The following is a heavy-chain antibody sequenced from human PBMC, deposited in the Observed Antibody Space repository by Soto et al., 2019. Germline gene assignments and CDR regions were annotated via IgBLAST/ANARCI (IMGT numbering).Heavy chain of an antibody. CDR3: ARTPAADQSHFDY. Sequence: ASVKVSCKASGWTFSSYAISWVRQAPGQGLEWMGGIIPIFGTANYAQKFQGRVTITADESTSTAYMELSSLRSEDTAVYYCARTPAADQSHFDYWGQGTLVTVS. CDR1: GWTFSSYA. V-gene: IGHV1-69*13. J-gene: IGHJ4*02. D-gene: IGHD2-2*01. CDR2: IIPIFGTA.